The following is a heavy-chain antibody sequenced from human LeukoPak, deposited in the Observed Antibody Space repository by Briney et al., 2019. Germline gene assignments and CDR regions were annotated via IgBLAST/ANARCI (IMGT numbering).Heavy chain of an antibody. Sequence: SETLSLTCTVSGGSSSSGSYYWSWIRQPAGKGLKWIGRIYTSGSTNYNPSLKSRVTISVDTSKNQFSLKLSSVTAADTAVYYCARSAAGIGLVWFDPWGQGTLVTVSS. CDR3: ARSAAGIGLVWFDP. CDR2: IYTSGST. J-gene: IGHJ5*02. D-gene: IGHD6-13*01. CDR1: GGSSSSGSYY. V-gene: IGHV4-61*02.